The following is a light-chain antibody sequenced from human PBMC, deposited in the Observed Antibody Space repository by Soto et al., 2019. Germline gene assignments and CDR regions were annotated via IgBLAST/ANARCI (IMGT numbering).Light chain of an antibody. CDR2: DAS. CDR1: QSVGSN. V-gene: IGKV3D-15*01. Sequence: ERVMRQSPAALSVSPGERVTLSCRASQSVGSNLAWYQQKPGQAPRVLIYDASTRATVIPPRFSGSGSGTEFTLTISSLQSEDFAIYYCHQYDDWPLTFGGGTKVDIK. CDR3: HQYDDWPLT. J-gene: IGKJ4*01.